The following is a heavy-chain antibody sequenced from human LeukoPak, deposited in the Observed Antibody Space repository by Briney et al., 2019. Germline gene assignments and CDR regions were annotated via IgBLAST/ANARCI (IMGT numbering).Heavy chain of an antibody. V-gene: IGHV7-4-1*02. CDR2: INANTGNP. Sequence: ASVKVSCKASGYTFTSYAMNWVRQAPGQGLEWMGWINANTGNPTYAQGFTGRFVFSLDTSVSTAYLQISSLKAEDTAVYYCARTHVEMATKTTLSWFDPWGQGTLVTVSS. CDR1: GYTFTSYA. CDR3: ARTHVEMATKTTLSWFDP. D-gene: IGHD5-24*01. J-gene: IGHJ5*02.